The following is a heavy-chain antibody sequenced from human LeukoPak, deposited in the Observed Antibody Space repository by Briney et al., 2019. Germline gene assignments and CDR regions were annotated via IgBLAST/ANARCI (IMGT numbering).Heavy chain of an antibody. Sequence: SETLSLTCAVYGGSFSGYYWSWIRQPPGKGLEWIGEINHSGSTNYNPSLKSRVTISVDTSKNQFSLKLSSVTAADTAVYYCARIFEYSSSSEVDYWGQGTLATVSS. CDR2: INHSGST. CDR1: GGSFSGYY. CDR3: ARIFEYSSSSEVDY. V-gene: IGHV4-34*01. J-gene: IGHJ4*02. D-gene: IGHD6-6*01.